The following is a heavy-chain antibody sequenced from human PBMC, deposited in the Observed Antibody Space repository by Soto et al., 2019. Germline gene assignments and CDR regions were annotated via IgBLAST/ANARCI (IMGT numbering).Heavy chain of an antibody. V-gene: IGHV3-23*01. CDR2: ISGSGGST. Sequence: GGSLRLSCAASGFTFSSYAVSWVRQAPGKGLEWVSAISGSGGSTYYADSVKGRFTISRDNSKNTLYLQMNSLRAEDTAVYYCARVGRAATIDYWGQGTLVTVSS. J-gene: IGHJ4*02. D-gene: IGHD5-12*01. CDR3: ARVGRAATIDY. CDR1: GFTFSSYA.